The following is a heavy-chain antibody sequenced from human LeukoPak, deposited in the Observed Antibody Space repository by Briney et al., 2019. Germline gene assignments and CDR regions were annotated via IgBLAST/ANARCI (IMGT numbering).Heavy chain of an antibody. J-gene: IGHJ6*02. V-gene: IGHV3-53*01. D-gene: IGHD3-10*01. CDR3: ASFGEAFYYYYGMDV. CDR2: IYSGGST. Sequence: GGSLRLSCAASGFTVSSNYMSRVRQAPGKGLEWVSVIYSGGSTYYADSMKGRFTISRDNAKNSLYLQMNSLRAEDTAVYYCASFGEAFYYYYGMDVWGQGTTVTVS. CDR1: GFTVSSNY.